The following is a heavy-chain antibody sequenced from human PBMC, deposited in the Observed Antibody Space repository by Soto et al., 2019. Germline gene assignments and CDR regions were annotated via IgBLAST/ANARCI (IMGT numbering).Heavy chain of an antibody. CDR1: GFTFTHHN. V-gene: IGHV3-21*02. CDR3: ARDPPLSVLVVVATDDF. J-gene: IGHJ4*02. D-gene: IGHD2-21*01. CDR2: ISSSSSFR. Sequence: EVQLVESGGGLVKPGGSLRLSCAASGFTFTHHNMNWVRQAPGKGLEWVSSISSSSSFRNYADSVKGRFSISRDNDKNLVYLQMDSLRAEDTAVYYCARDPPLSVLVVVATDDFWGQGNLVTVSS.